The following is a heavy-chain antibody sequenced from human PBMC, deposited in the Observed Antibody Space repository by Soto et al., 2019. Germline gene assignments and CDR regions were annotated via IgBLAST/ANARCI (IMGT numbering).Heavy chain of an antibody. J-gene: IGHJ4*02. D-gene: IGHD1-1*01. CDR1: GGSVSSGSYY. V-gene: IGHV4-39*01. CDR2: IYNNGDT. CDR3: ARLQRPGTFDY. Sequence: PSETLSLTCTVSGGSVSSGSYYWSWIRQPPGKGLEWMGTIYNNGDTYYNSSLKGQITMFVDTSKNVFSLRLTSVTALDTAVYYCARLQRPGTFDYWGLGTLVTVSS.